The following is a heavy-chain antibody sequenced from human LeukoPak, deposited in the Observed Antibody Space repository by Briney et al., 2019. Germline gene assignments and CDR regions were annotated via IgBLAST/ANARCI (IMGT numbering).Heavy chain of an antibody. CDR2: IRYDGSNK. Sequence: GGSLRLSCAASGFTFSSYGMHWVRQAPGKGLEWVAFIRYDGSNKYYADSVKGRFTISRDNSKSTLYLQMNSLRAEDTAVYYCAKVRIRRPVAGTGCFDYWGQGTLVTVSS. D-gene: IGHD6-19*01. V-gene: IGHV3-30*02. CDR3: AKVRIRRPVAGTGCFDY. J-gene: IGHJ4*02. CDR1: GFTFSSYG.